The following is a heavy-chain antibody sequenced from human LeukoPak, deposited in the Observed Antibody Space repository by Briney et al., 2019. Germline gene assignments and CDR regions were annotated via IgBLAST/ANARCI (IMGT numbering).Heavy chain of an antibody. V-gene: IGHV1-2*02. CDR3: AREEMATMFDY. Sequence: GASVKVSCKASGYTFTGYYMHWVRQAPGQGLEWMGWINPNRGGTNYAQKFQGRVTMTRDTSISTAYMELSRLRSDDTAVYYCAREEMATMFDYWGQGTLVTVSS. J-gene: IGHJ4*02. D-gene: IGHD5-24*01. CDR2: INPNRGGT. CDR1: GYTFTGYY.